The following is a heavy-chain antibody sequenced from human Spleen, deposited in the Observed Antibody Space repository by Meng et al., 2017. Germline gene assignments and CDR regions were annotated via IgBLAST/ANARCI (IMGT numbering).Heavy chain of an antibody. CDR2: INHSGST. CDR1: GGSFSYYY. Sequence: QVQPRQWGAGLLKPSETLSLPCVVSGGSFSYYYWSWIRQPPGKGLEWIGEINHSGSTNYNPSLESRATISVDTSQNNLSLKLSSVTAADSAVYYCARGPTTMAHDFDYWGQGTLVTVSS. D-gene: IGHD4-11*01. V-gene: IGHV4-34*01. J-gene: IGHJ4*02. CDR3: ARGPTTMAHDFDY.